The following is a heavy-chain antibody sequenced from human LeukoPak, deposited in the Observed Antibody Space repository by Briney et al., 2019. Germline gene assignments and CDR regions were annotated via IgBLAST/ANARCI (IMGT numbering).Heavy chain of an antibody. J-gene: IGHJ5*02. Sequence: PGGSLRLSCAASGFTFSSYSMNWVRQAPGKGLEWVSSISSSSSYIYYADSVKGRFTISRDSAKNSLYLQMNSLRAEDTAVYYCARGGVDIAATISSWFDPWGQGTLVTVSS. CDR1: GFTFSSYS. V-gene: IGHV3-21*01. CDR3: ARGGVDIAATISSWFDP. D-gene: IGHD5-12*01. CDR2: ISSSSSYI.